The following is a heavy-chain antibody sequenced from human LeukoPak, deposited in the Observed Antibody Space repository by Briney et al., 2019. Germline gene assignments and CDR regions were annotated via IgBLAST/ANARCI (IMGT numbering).Heavy chain of an antibody. CDR1: GFTFSSYA. Sequence: GGSLRLSCAASGFTFSSYAMHWVRQAPGKGLEYVSAISSNGGSTYYANSVKGRFTISRDNSKNTLYLQMGSLRAEDMAVYYCARVFCSGGSCYTPRGYGMDVWGQGTTVTVSS. V-gene: IGHV3-64*01. D-gene: IGHD2-15*01. CDR3: ARVFCSGGSCYTPRGYGMDV. CDR2: ISSNGGST. J-gene: IGHJ6*02.